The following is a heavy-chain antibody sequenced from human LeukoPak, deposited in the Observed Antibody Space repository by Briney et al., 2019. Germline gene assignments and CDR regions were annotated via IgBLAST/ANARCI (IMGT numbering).Heavy chain of an antibody. V-gene: IGHV1-18*01. J-gene: IGHJ4*02. Sequence: GASVKVSCKASGYTFTSYGISWVRQAPGQGLEWMGWISAYNDNTNYAQKLQGRVTMTTDTSTSTAYMELRSLRSDDTAVYYCAREGLGDYSTVVTPDYWGQGTLVTVSS. CDR1: GYTFTSYG. CDR2: ISAYNDNT. D-gene: IGHD4-23*01. CDR3: AREGLGDYSTVVTPDY.